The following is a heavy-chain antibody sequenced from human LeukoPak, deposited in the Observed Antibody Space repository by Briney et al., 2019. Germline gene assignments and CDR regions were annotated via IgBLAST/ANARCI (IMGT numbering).Heavy chain of an antibody. D-gene: IGHD6-19*01. V-gene: IGHV1-69*04. CDR3: ARVGIAVAGPLG. CDR1: GGTFSSYA. Sequence: SVKVSCKASGGTFSSYAISWVRQAPGQGLEWMGRIIPILGIANYAQKFQGRVTITADKSTSTAYMELSSLRSEDTAVYYCARVGIAVAGPLGWGQGTLVTASS. J-gene: IGHJ4*02. CDR2: IIPILGIA.